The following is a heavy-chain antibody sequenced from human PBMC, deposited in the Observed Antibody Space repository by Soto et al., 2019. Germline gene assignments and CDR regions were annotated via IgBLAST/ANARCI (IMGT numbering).Heavy chain of an antibody. D-gene: IGHD6-19*01. CDR2: IFSNDEK. CDR3: ARSNSGWYRYSYYYMDV. V-gene: IGHV2-26*01. CDR1: GFSLSNARMG. J-gene: IGHJ6*03. Sequence: QVTLKESGPVLVKPTETLTLTCTVSGFSLSNARMGVSWIRQPPGKALEWLAHIFSNDEKSYSTSLKSRLTISKDTSKSQVVLTMTNMDPVDTATYYCARSNSGWYRYSYYYMDVWGKGTTVTVSS.